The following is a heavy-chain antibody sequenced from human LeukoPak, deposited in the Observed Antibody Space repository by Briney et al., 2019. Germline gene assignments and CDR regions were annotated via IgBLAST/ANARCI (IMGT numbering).Heavy chain of an antibody. CDR2: IYYSGST. J-gene: IGHJ6*03. V-gene: IGHV4-59*12. CDR3: AGEGSAAGQKQWRGRKYMDV. CDR1: GGSISSYY. Sequence: SETLSLTCTVSGGSISSYYWSWIRQPPGKGLEWIGYIYYSGSTNYNPSLKSRVTISVDTSKNQFSLKLSSVTAADTAVYYCAGEGSAAGQKQWRGRKYMDVWGKGTTVTVSS. D-gene: IGHD6-13*01.